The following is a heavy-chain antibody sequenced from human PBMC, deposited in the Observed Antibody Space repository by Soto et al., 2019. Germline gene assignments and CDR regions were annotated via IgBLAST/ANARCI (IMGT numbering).Heavy chain of an antibody. Sequence: EVQLVESGGGLVQPGGSLRLSCAASGFTFFAYWIHWVRQVPGKGLVWVSRINSDGSHTSYADSVRGRFTISRDNSKNRVYMQMNSPAAQDRAVYYCANEGDYGDYAGENWFDSWGQGSLVTVSS. CDR3: ANEGDYGDYAGENWFDS. CDR1: GFTFFAYW. J-gene: IGHJ5*01. V-gene: IGHV3-74*01. CDR2: INSDGSHT. D-gene: IGHD4-17*01.